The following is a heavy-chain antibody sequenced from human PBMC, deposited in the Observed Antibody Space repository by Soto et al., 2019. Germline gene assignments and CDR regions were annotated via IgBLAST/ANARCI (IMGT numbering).Heavy chain of an antibody. Sequence: GASVKVSCKASGYTFTSYGINWVRQAPGQGLEWMGWISVYNGNTNYAQKLQGRVTMTTDTSTGTAYMELRSLRSDDTAVYYCARLAGDIRDWFDPWGQGTLVTVSS. D-gene: IGHD2-15*01. CDR2: ISVYNGNT. V-gene: IGHV1-18*01. J-gene: IGHJ5*02. CDR1: GYTFTSYG. CDR3: ARLAGDIRDWFDP.